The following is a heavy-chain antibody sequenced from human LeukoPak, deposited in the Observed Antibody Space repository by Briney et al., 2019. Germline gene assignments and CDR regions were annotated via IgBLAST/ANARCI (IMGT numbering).Heavy chain of an antibody. J-gene: IGHJ4*02. D-gene: IGHD2-15*01. V-gene: IGHV4-61*01. CDR3: ARGGHFAATPFDY. Sequence: SETLSLTCTVSGGSVSSGSYYWSWIRQPPGKGLEWIGYIYYRGSTNYNPSLKSRVTISVDTSKNQFSLKLSSVTAADTAVYYCARGGHFAATPFDYWGQGTLVTVSS. CDR2: IYYRGST. CDR1: GGSVSSGSYY.